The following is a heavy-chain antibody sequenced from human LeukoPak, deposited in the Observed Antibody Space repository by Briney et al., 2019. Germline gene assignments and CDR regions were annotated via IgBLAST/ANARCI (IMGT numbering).Heavy chain of an antibody. CDR1: GITVGSFS. D-gene: IGHD3-3*01. CDR2: ISVSGDRT. Sequence: GGSLRLSCAGSGITVGSFSMSWVRQAPGKGLKWVSAISVSGDRTYYADYVRGRFTISRDNSKNIVSLQMNNLRAEDTAVYYCARGRGLGVVSPYFDYWGQGTLVTVSS. CDR3: ARGRGLGVVSPYFDY. V-gene: IGHV3-23*01. J-gene: IGHJ4*02.